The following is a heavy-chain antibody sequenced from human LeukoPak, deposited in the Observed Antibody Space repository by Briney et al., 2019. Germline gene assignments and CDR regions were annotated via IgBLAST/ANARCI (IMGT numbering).Heavy chain of an antibody. V-gene: IGHV3-23*01. CDR3: AKSSVGQSNCYFDY. CDR1: GFTFSSYA. CDR2: ISGSGGST. D-gene: IGHD1-1*01. J-gene: IGHJ4*02. Sequence: SGGSLRLSCAASGFTFSSYAMSWVRQAPGKGLEWVSAISGSGGSTYYADSVKGRFTISRDNSKNTLYLQMNSLRAEDTAVYYCAKSSVGQSNCYFDYWGQGTLVTVSS.